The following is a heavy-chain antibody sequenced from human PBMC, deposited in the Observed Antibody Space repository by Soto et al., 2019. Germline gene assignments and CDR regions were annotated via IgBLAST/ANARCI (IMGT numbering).Heavy chain of an antibody. CDR2: IYTSGST. Sequence: QVQLQESGPGLVKPSETLSLTCTVSGGSISSYYWSWIRQPAGKGLEWIGRIYTSGSTNYNPSLKSRVTMSVDTSKNQFSLKLSSVTAADTAVYYCARDRGYCSGGSCFGPRRLRFDPWGQGTLVTVSS. V-gene: IGHV4-4*07. J-gene: IGHJ5*02. CDR3: ARDRGYCSGGSCFGPRRLRFDP. D-gene: IGHD2-15*01. CDR1: GGSISSYY.